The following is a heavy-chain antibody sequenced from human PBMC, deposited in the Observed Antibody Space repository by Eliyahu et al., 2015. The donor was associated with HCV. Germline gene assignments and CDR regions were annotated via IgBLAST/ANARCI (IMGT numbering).Heavy chain of an antibody. Sequence: EVRLVESGGGLVQPGGSLRLSCAAXGFTFTSYGMNWVRQAPGKGLEWVSYITSSSNTIYYADSVKGRFTISRDNAMNSLYLQMNTLRAEDTAVYYCARDSLFDPWGQGTLVTVSS. J-gene: IGHJ5*02. V-gene: IGHV3-48*01. CDR2: ITSSSNTI. CDR1: GFTFTSYG. CDR3: ARDSLFDP.